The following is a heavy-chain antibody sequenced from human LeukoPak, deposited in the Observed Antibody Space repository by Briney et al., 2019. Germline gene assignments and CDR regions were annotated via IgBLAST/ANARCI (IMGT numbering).Heavy chain of an antibody. CDR1: GYTFTGYY. CDR3: AGEYCSGGTCRQGFDY. V-gene: IGHV1-2*02. D-gene: IGHD2-15*01. Sequence: GASVKLSCKASGYTFTGYYMHWVRQAPGQGLEYMGWINPNSGDTNHAQNFQGRVTLTRDTSISIAYMELSSLRSDDSALYYCAGEYCSGGTCRQGFDYWGQGTLVTVSS. J-gene: IGHJ4*02. CDR2: INPNSGDT.